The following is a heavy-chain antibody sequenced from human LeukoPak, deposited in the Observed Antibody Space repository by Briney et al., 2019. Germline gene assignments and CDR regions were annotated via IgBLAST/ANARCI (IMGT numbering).Heavy chain of an antibody. V-gene: IGHV3-74*01. CDR3: ARGPYSNEDY. Sequence: PGGSLRLSCAASGFTFSRYWMHWVRQAPGKGLVGVSRINSDGSSTSYADSVKGRFTISRDNAKNTLYLQMNSLRAEDTALYYCARGPYSNEDYWGQGTLVTVSS. CDR1: GFTFSRYW. J-gene: IGHJ4*02. CDR2: INSDGSST. D-gene: IGHD4-11*01.